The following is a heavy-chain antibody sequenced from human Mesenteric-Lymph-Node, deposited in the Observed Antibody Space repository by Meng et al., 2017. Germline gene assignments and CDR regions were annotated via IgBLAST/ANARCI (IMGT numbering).Heavy chain of an antibody. CDR1: GFTFSSYE. V-gene: IGHV3-48*03. J-gene: IGHJ4*03. D-gene: IGHD2-2*01. CDR2: ISSSGNII. CDR3: ARWYCSSTSCLIDY. Sequence: GESLKISCEASGFTFSSYEMNWVRQAPGKGLEWVSYISSSGNIIYYADSVKGRFTISRDNAKNSLYLRMNSLRAEDTAVYYCARWYCSSTSCLIDYWGQGTTVTVSS.